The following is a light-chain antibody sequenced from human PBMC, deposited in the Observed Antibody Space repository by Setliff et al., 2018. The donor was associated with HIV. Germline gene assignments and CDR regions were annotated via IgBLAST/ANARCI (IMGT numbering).Light chain of an antibody. CDR1: RSNVGTFNL. CDR3: SSYTSSSTLV. CDR2: EVS. J-gene: IGLJ1*01. Sequence: QSVLTQPASVSGSPGQSITLSCTGTRSNVGTFNLVSWYQQHPGKAPKLLIYEVSKRPSGVSNRFSGSKSDNTASLTISGLQAEDEADYYCSSYTSSSTLVFGTGTKVT. V-gene: IGLV2-14*02.